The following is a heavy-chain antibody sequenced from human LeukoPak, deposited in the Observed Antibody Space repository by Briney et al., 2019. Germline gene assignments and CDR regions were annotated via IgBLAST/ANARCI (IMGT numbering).Heavy chain of an antibody. CDR3: ARFGVDYDMDV. J-gene: IGHJ6*02. D-gene: IGHD3-16*01. CDR2: IHYSGRP. CDR1: GGSISGHY. Sequence: PGSGPTLVKPSETLSLTCTVSGGSISGHYWTWIRQPPGKGLEWIGQIHYSGRPDYNPSLKSRVTISVDTSKNQLFLKVTSVTGADTAVYYCARFGVDYDMDVWGQGTTVTVSS. V-gene: IGHV4-59*11.